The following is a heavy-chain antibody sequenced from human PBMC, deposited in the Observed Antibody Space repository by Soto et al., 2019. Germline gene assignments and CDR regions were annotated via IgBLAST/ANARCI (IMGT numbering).Heavy chain of an antibody. Sequence: GGAVRRSCAASGVTCSSYGMHWVRQAPGKGLEWVAVIWYDGSNKYYADSVKGRFTISRDNSKNTLYLQMNSLRAEDTAVYYCAKQITMVRGVLDSWGQGTLVTVSS. J-gene: IGHJ4*02. V-gene: IGHV3-33*06. D-gene: IGHD3-10*01. CDR1: GVTCSSYG. CDR2: IWYDGSNK. CDR3: AKQITMVRGVLDS.